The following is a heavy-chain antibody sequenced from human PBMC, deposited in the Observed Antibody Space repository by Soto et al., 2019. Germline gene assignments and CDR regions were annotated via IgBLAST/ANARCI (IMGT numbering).Heavy chain of an antibody. CDR2: IYWDDDK. V-gene: IGHV2-5*02. J-gene: IGHJ4*02. CDR1: GFSLSSTRMA. CDR3: AHIVVAGLGYYFDY. Sequence: QITLKESGPTLVKPTQTLTLTCTFSGFSLSSTRMAVGWIRQPPGKALEWLALIYWDDDKRYSPFLKSRLPITEDTSKDQVVLTMSNMDPVDTARYYCAHIVVAGLGYYFDYWGQGTLVTVSS. D-gene: IGHD6-19*01.